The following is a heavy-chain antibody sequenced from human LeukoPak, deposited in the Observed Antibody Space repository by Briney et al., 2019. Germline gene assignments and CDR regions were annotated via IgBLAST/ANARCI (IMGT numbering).Heavy chain of an antibody. Sequence: PSETLSLTCAVSGGSISSYYWTWIRQPPGKGLEWIGYIYNSGSTKYNPSLKSRVIMSVDTSKNQFSLKLTSVTAADTAMYYCARQYSTGPFDFWGQGTLVTVSS. CDR2: IYNSGST. V-gene: IGHV4-59*08. D-gene: IGHD6-19*01. J-gene: IGHJ4*02. CDR1: GGSISSYY. CDR3: ARQYSTGPFDF.